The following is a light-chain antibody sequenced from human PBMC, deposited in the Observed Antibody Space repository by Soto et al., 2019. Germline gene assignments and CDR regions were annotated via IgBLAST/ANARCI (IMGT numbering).Light chain of an antibody. J-gene: IGLJ1*01. CDR1: SSDVGGYDY. Sequence: QSALTQPRSVSGSPGQSVTISCTGTSSDVGGYDYVSWYQQHPGKAPKLMIYDVTKRPSGVPDRFSGSKSGNTASLTISGLQDEDEADYYCCSYAGSYTVYVLGAGTKLTVL. V-gene: IGLV2-11*01. CDR3: CSYAGSYTVYV. CDR2: DVT.